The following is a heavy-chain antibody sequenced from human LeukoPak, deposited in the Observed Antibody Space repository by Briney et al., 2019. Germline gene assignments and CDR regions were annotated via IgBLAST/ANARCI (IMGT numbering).Heavy chain of an antibody. J-gene: IGHJ5*02. CDR2: INPNSGGT. D-gene: IGHD3-10*01. CDR3: ARDYYGSGSYYRWFDP. V-gene: IGHV1-2*04. Sequence: ASVKVSCKASGYTFTGYYMHWVRQAPGQGLGWMGWINPNSGGTNYAQKFQGWVTMTRDTSISTAYMELSRLRSDDAAVYYCARDYYGSGSYYRWFDPWGQGTLVTVSS. CDR1: GYTFTGYY.